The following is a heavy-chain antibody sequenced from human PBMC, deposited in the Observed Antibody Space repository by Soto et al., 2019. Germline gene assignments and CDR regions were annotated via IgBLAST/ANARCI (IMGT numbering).Heavy chain of an antibody. J-gene: IGHJ6*02. CDR1: GFTFGDYA. CDR3: TRGVVPALYGMDV. V-gene: IGHV3-49*03. Sequence: GGSLRLSCTASGFTFGDYAMSWFRQAPGKGLEWVGFIRSKAYGGTTEYAASVKGGFTISRDDSKSIAYLQMNSLKTEDTAVYYCTRGVVPALYGMDVWGQGTTVTVSS. D-gene: IGHD2-2*01. CDR2: IRSKAYGGTT.